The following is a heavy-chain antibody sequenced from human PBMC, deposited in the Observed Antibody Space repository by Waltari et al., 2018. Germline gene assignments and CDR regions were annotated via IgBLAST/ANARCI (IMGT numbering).Heavy chain of an antibody. CDR1: GFTFSAYW. J-gene: IGHJ4*02. CDR2: INSNGRTT. Sequence: EVQLVESGGGLVQPGGSLRPSCEASGFTFSAYWMHWVRQAPGKGLVWVSRINSNGRTTDYANSVKGRFTVSRDNAKNTLYLQMNSLRAEDTAVYYCTRRGLHSSGWVYWGQGALVTVSS. D-gene: IGHD6-19*01. V-gene: IGHV3-74*01. CDR3: TRRGLHSSGWVY.